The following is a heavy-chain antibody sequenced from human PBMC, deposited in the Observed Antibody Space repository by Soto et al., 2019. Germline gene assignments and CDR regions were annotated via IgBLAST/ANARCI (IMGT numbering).Heavy chain of an antibody. D-gene: IGHD3-10*01. CDR3: ARGEFYGSGSDY. CDR1: GYTFTSYA. Sequence: ASVKVSCKASGYTFTSYAMHWVRQAPGQRLEWMGWINTGNGNTKYSQKFQGRVTITRDTSVSTAYMELSSLRSEDTAVYYCARGEFYGSGSDYWGQGTLVTV. V-gene: IGHV1-3*04. CDR2: INTGNGNT. J-gene: IGHJ4*02.